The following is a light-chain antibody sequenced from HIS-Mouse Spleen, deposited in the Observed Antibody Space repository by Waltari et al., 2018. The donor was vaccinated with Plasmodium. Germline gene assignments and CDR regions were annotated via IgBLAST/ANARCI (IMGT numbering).Light chain of an antibody. CDR1: TLGDKY. V-gene: IGLV3-1*01. J-gene: IGLJ2*01. CDR2: QDS. CDR3: QAWDSSTVV. Sequence: SFELTQPPSVSVSPGQTACITCSVATLGDKYACWYQQKPGQSPVLVIYQDSKRPSGIPERFSGSNSGNKATLTISGTQAMDEADYYCQAWDSSTVVFGGGTKLTVL.